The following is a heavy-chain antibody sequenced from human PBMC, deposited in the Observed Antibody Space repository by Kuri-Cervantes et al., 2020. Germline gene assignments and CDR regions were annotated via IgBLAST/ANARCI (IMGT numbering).Heavy chain of an antibody. CDR3: ARDSSRAARWAFDI. V-gene: IGHV1-69*05. Sequence: SVKVSCKASGGTFSSYAISWVRQAPGQGLEWMGGIIPIFGKANYAQKFQGRVTITTDESTSTAYMELSSLRSEDTDVYYCARDSSRAARWAFDIWGQGTMVTVSS. CDR1: GGTFSSYA. J-gene: IGHJ3*02. CDR2: IIPIFGKA. D-gene: IGHD6-6*01.